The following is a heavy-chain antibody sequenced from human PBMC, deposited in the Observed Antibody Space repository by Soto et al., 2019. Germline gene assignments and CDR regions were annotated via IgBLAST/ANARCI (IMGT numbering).Heavy chain of an antibody. CDR1: GFTFSSYE. V-gene: IGHV3-48*03. CDR3: AREALYYDFWSGSAMGNGMDV. Sequence: LRLSCAASGFTFSSYEMNWVRQAPGKGLEWVSYISSSGSTIYYADSVKGRFTISRDNAKNSLYLQMNSLRAEGTAVYYCAREALYYDFWSGSAMGNGMDVWGQGTTVTVSS. CDR2: ISSSGSTI. D-gene: IGHD3-3*01. J-gene: IGHJ6*02.